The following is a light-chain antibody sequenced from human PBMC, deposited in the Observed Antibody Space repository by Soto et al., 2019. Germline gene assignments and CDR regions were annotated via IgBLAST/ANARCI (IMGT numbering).Light chain of an antibody. CDR1: QSLLHDNGNTY. J-gene: IGKJ4*01. CDR2: LAS. Sequence: IVMTQSPLSLPVTPGEPASISCRSGQSLLHDNGNTYLDWYLQKPGQSPQLLIHLASNRAPGVPGRFSGSGSGTDFTLKISRVEAEDVGVYYCMQALQIPITFGGGTKVEI. V-gene: IGKV2-28*01. CDR3: MQALQIPIT.